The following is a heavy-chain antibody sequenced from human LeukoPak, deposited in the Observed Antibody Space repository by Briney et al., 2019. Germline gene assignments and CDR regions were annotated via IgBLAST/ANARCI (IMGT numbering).Heavy chain of an antibody. J-gene: IGHJ5*02. V-gene: IGHV1-18*01. CDR1: GYTFTIYG. CDR3: ARDQGSYYDFWSAQGAFDP. Sequence: GASVKVSCKASGYTFTIYGISWVRQAPGQGLEWMGWISAYNCNTNYAQKLQGRVNMTTDTSTRTAYMEMRRVRSEETAVYYCARDQGSYYDFWSAQGAFDPWGQGTLVTVSS. D-gene: IGHD3-3*01. CDR2: ISAYNCNT.